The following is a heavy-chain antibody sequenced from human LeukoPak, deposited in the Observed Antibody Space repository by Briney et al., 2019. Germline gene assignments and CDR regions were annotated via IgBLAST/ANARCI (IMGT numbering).Heavy chain of an antibody. Sequence: SETLSLTCTVSGGSISSSSYYWSWIRQPPGKGLEWIGYIYHSGSTYYNPSLKSRVTISVDRSKNQFSLKLSSVTAADTAVYYCARAEIVVVPAAILRTYYFDYWGQGTLVTVSS. CDR1: GGSISSSSYY. CDR3: ARAEIVVVPAAILRTYYFDY. V-gene: IGHV4-30-2*01. J-gene: IGHJ4*02. D-gene: IGHD2-2*02. CDR2: IYHSGST.